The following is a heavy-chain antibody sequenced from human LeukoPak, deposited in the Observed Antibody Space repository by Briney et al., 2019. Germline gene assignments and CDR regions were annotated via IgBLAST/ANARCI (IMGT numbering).Heavy chain of an antibody. J-gene: IGHJ6*03. V-gene: IGHV1-46*01. CDR3: ARRLSGSYLRYYYYMDV. CDR1: GYTFTGYY. Sequence: GASVKVSCKASGYTFTGYYMHWVRQAPGQGLEWMGVINPSGTGTSYAQKFQGRVTMTTDTSTSTAYMELRSLRSDDTAVYYCARRLSGSYLRYYYYMDVWGKGTTVTISS. CDR2: INPSGTGT. D-gene: IGHD3-10*01.